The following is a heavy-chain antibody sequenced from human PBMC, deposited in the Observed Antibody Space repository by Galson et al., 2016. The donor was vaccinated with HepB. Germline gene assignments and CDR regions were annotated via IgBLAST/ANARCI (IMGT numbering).Heavy chain of an antibody. CDR1: GFTFSTYW. CDR2: VNTDGSGE. V-gene: IGHV3-74*01. CDR3: ARDNWDDAGCSVDH. J-gene: IGHJ4*02. D-gene: IGHD1-20*01. Sequence: SLRLSCAASGFTFSTYWMHWVRQAPGKGLVWLSRVNTDGSGEDYADSVKGRFTISRDNSKNTLYLEMNSLRAEDTAVYYCARDNWDDAGCSVDHWGQGTLVTVAS.